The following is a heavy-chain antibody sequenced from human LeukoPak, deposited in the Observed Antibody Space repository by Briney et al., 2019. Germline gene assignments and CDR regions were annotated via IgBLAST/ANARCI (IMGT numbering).Heavy chain of an antibody. J-gene: IGHJ6*02. CDR3: ARLGMTTVTKSYYGMDV. D-gene: IGHD4-17*01. CDR1: GYSFTTYW. V-gene: IGHV5-51*01. Sequence: GESLKISCKGSGYSFTTYWIGWVRQVPGKGLEWMGIIYPGDSDTRYNPSFQGQVTISVDKSISTAYLQWSSLKASDTAMYYCARLGMTTVTKSYYGMDVWGQGTTVTVSS. CDR2: IYPGDSDT.